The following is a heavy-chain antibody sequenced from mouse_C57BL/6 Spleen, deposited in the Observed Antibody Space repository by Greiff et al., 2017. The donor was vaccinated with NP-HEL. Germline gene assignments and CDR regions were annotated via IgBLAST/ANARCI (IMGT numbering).Heavy chain of an antibody. J-gene: IGHJ3*01. Sequence: VQLQQPGAELVRPGTSVKLSCKASGYTFTSYWMHWVKQRPGQGLEWIGVIDPSDSYTNYNQKFKGKATLTVDTSSSTAYMQLSSLTSEDSAVYYCARDYYGSSYGWFADWGQGTLVTVSA. CDR2: IDPSDSYT. CDR1: GYTFTSYW. CDR3: ARDYYGSSYGWFAD. D-gene: IGHD1-1*01. V-gene: IGHV1-59*01.